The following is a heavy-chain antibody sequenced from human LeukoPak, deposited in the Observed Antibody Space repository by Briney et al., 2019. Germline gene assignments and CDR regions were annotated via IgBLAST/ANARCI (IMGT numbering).Heavy chain of an antibody. D-gene: IGHD3-10*01. V-gene: IGHV4-4*02. Sequence: SGTLSLTCAVSGGSISNSNWWSWVRQPPGKGLEWIGEIFHSGTTNYNPSLKSRVSISVDTSKNQFSLQLSSVTAADTAIYYCARRGDIWGQGTMVTVSS. CDR1: GGSISNSNW. CDR3: ARRGDI. J-gene: IGHJ3*02. CDR2: IFHSGTT.